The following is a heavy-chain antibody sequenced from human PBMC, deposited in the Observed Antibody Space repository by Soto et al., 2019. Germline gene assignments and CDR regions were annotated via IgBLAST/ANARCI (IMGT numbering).Heavy chain of an antibody. J-gene: IGHJ4*02. CDR2: ISDDGSQK. V-gene: IGHV3-30*18. CDR1: GFTFSSYG. D-gene: IGHD4-17*01. Sequence: QVQLVESGGGVVQPGRSLRISCAASGFTFSSYGLHWVRQAPGKGLEWVAVISDDGSQKYYADSVKGRFSISRDNSKNTLYLQMTTLRAEDTAVYYCAKGVTSVTTGFVNWGQGTLVTVSS. CDR3: AKGVTSVTTGFVN.